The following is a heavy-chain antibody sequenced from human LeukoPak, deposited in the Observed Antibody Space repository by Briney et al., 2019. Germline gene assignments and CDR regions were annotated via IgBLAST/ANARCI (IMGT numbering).Heavy chain of an antibody. V-gene: IGHV3-74*01. CDR1: GFIFRSHW. CDR2: INSDGSNT. D-gene: IGHD1-26*01. Sequence: GGSLRLSCAASGFIFRSHWMHWVRQAPGKGLVWVSRINSDGSNTRNADSVKGRFTTSRDNAKNTLYLQMNSLRVEDTAVYYCASVGATGLGAFDIWGQGTMVTVSS. J-gene: IGHJ3*02. CDR3: ASVGATGLGAFDI.